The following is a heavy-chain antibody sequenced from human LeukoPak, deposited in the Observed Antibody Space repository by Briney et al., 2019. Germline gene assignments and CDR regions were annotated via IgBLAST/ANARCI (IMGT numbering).Heavy chain of an antibody. CDR3: ARDRNTIFGVVIPFDY. CDR2: IIPIFGTA. D-gene: IGHD3-3*01. J-gene: IGHJ4*02. Sequence: SVKVSCKASGGTFSSYAISWVRQAPGQGLEWMGGIIPIFGTANYAQKFQGRVTITSDESTSTAYMELSSLRSEDTAVYYCARDRNTIFGVVIPFDYWGQGTLVTVSS. CDR1: GGTFSSYA. V-gene: IGHV1-69*13.